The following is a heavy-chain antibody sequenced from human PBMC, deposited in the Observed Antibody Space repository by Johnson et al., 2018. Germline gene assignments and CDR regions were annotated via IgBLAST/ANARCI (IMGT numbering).Heavy chain of an antibody. J-gene: IGHJ6*02. D-gene: IGHD3-22*01. Sequence: QVQLVQSGAEVKKPGASVKVSCTASGYMFTSYEINWVRQATGQGLEWMGWMNPNSGDIGYAQKFQGRVTITADESTSIGYMELSSLRSEDTAVYYCARGTGQYDCSCYYCGMDVGGQGTTVTVPS. CDR1: GYMFTSYE. CDR3: ARGTGQYDCSCYYCGMDV. V-gene: IGHV1-8*01. CDR2: MNPNSGDI.